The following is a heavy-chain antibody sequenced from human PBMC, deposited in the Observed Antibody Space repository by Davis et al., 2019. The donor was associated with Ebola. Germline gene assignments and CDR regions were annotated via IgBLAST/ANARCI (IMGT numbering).Heavy chain of an antibody. J-gene: IGHJ4*02. CDR2: ISGSGGST. D-gene: IGHD4-17*01. V-gene: IGHV3-23*01. Sequence: SPMPPRPAPGFTFRSYAMSWVRQAPGKGLEWVSAISGSGGSTYYADSVKGRFTISRDNSKNTLYRQMNSLRAEETAVYYCARNYGDYWVDYWGRGTLVTVSS. CDR3: ARNYGDYWVDY. CDR1: GFTFRSYA.